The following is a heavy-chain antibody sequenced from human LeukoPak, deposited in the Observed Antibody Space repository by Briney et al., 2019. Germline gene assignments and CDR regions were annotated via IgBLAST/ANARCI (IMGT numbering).Heavy chain of an antibody. CDR3: AKDRGGGATSPLDY. Sequence: GGSLRLSCAASGFTFSSYAMSWVRQAPGKGLEWVAFIRYDGSNKYYADSVKGRFTISRDNSKNTLYLQMNSLRAEDTAVYYCAKDRGGGATSPLDYWGQGTLVTVSS. D-gene: IGHD1-26*01. V-gene: IGHV3-30*02. J-gene: IGHJ4*02. CDR2: IRYDGSNK. CDR1: GFTFSSYA.